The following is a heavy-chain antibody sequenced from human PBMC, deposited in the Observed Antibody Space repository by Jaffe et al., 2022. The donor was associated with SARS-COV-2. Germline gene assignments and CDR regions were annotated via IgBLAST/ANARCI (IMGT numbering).Heavy chain of an antibody. D-gene: IGHD3-22*01. CDR2: IYTSGST. CDR3: AREIWPYYDRAYYYYYGMDV. V-gene: IGHV4-61*02. Sequence: QVQLQESGPGLVKPSQTLSLTCTVSGGSISSGSYYWSWIRQPAGKGLEWIGRIYTSGSTNYNPSLKSRVTISVDTSKNQFSLKLSSVTAADTAVYYCAREIWPYYDRAYYYYYGMDVWGQGTTVTVSS. J-gene: IGHJ6*02. CDR1: GGSISSGSYY.